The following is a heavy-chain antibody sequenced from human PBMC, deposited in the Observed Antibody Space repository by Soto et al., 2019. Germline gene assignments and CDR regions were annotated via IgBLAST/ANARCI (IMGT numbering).Heavy chain of an antibody. D-gene: IGHD3-10*01. CDR1: GYTFTSYG. CDR3: ARQYYFGSGSYYNRPFDF. CDR2: ISTYKGNT. V-gene: IGHV1-18*01. J-gene: IGHJ4*02. Sequence: ASVKVSCKTSGYTFTSYGIACVRRAPGQGLEWMGWISTYKGNTNYAQKFQGRVTISVDTAKNQFSLKLSSVTAADTAVYYCARQYYFGSGSYYNRPFDFWGQGTLVTVSS.